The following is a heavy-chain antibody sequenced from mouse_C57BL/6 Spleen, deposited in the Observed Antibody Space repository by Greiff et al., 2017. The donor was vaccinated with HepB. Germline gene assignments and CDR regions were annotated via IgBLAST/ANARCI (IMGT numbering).Heavy chain of an antibody. CDR2: IDPSDSYT. CDR3: ARSDSFIDY. V-gene: IGHV1-50*01. J-gene: IGHJ2*01. Sequence: VQLQQPGAELVKPGASVKLSCKASGYTFTSYWMQWVKQRPGQGLEWIGEIDPSDSYTNYNQKFKGKATLTVDTSSSTAYMQLSSLTSEDSAVYYCARSDSFIDYWGQGTTLTVSS. CDR1: GYTFTSYW.